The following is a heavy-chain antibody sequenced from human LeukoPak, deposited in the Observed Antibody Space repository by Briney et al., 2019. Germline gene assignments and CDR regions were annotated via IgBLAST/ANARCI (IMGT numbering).Heavy chain of an antibody. J-gene: IGHJ5*02. CDR1: GFTFSSYA. Sequence: GGSLRLSCAASGFTFSSYAMSWVRQAPGKGLEWVSAISGSGGSTYYADSVKGRFTISRDNSKNTLYLQMNSLRAEDTAVYYCARIRFLEWLFTEVWFDPWGQGTLVTVSS. CDR3: ARIRFLEWLFTEVWFDP. V-gene: IGHV3-23*01. CDR2: ISGSGGST. D-gene: IGHD3-3*01.